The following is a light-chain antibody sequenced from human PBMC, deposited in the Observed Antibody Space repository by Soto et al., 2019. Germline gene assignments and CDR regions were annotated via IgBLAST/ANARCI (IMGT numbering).Light chain of an antibody. CDR3: QQLNSYPLT. V-gene: IGKV1-9*01. CDR2: AAS. J-gene: IGKJ4*01. CDR1: QGISSY. Sequence: DIQLTQSPSFLSASVGDRVTITCRASQGISSYLAWYQQKPGGAPKLLIYAASTLQGGVPSRFSGSGSGTDFTLTISSLQPEDFATYYCQQLNSYPLTFGGGTKVEIK.